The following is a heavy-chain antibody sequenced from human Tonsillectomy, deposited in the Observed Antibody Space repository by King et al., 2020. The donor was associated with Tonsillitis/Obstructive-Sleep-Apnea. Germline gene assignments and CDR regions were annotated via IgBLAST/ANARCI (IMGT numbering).Heavy chain of an antibody. V-gene: IGHV4-34*01. J-gene: IGHJ5*02. CDR3: ASGRLTTVTNGWFDP. CDR2: ISHSGST. CDR1: GGSFSGYY. Sequence: VQLQQWGAGLLKPSETLSLTCAVYGGSFSGYYWSWIRQPPGKGLEWIGEISHSGSTNYHPSLKSRVTISVDTAKNQFSLKLSPVTAADTAEYYCASGRLTTVTNGWFDPWGQGTLVTVSS. D-gene: IGHD4-17*01.